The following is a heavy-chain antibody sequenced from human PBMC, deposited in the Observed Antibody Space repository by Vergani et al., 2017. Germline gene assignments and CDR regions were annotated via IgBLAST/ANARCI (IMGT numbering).Heavy chain of an antibody. CDR1: GYSISRGYY. V-gene: IGHV4-38-2*02. D-gene: IGHD3-16*01. J-gene: IGHJ3*01. Sequence: QVQLQESGPGLVKPSETLSLTCSVSGYSISRGYYCGWIRQPPGKGLEWIATVFHSGSAYYNPSLRRRVTISVETSKNQFSLRLTTLTAADTAVYYCSRQFWVSQGVGAFEPWGRGTEVSVSS. CDR2: VFHSGSA. CDR3: SRQFWVSQGVGAFEP.